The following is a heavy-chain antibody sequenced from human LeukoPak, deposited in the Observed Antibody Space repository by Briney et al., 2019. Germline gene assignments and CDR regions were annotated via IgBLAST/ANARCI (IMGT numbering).Heavy chain of an antibody. CDR1: GDSFSNNNAA. Sequence: SQTLSLTCAISGDSFSNNNAAWNWIRQSPSRGLEWLGRTFYRSKWYYDYAVSVKSRITIKSDTSKNQFSLQLTFVTPDDTAVYYCAREGRRVSGGTLSLDYWGQGTLVSVSS. D-gene: IGHD2-15*01. J-gene: IGHJ4*02. CDR2: TFYRSKWYY. V-gene: IGHV6-1*01. CDR3: AREGRRVSGGTLSLDY.